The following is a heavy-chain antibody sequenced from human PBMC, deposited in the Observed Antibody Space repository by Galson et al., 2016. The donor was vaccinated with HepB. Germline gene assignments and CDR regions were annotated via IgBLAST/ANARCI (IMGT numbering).Heavy chain of an antibody. Sequence: SGAEVKKPGESLKISCKGPGYSFTSYWIAWVRQMPGKGLEWMGIIYPADSDTRYSPSYEGHVNISADRSISTAYLQWSSLKASDTAIYYCAKNQRGAAFAAFDIWGQGTMVTVSS. CDR1: GYSFTSYW. CDR2: IYPADSDT. V-gene: IGHV5-51*01. CDR3: AKNQRGAAFAAFDI. D-gene: IGHD3-10*01. J-gene: IGHJ3*02.